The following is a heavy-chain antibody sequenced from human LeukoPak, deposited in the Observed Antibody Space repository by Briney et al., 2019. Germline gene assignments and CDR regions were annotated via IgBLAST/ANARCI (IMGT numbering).Heavy chain of an antibody. Sequence: SVKVSCKASGGTFSSYAISWVRQAPGQGLEWMGGIIPIFGTANYAQKFQGRVTITADESTNTAFIELSSLRSEDTAVYYCARVAAMATRALYYYYYMDVWGKGTTVTVSS. CDR3: ARVAAMATRALYYYYYMDV. J-gene: IGHJ6*03. D-gene: IGHD5-18*01. CDR2: IIPIFGTA. V-gene: IGHV1-69*13. CDR1: GGTFSSYA.